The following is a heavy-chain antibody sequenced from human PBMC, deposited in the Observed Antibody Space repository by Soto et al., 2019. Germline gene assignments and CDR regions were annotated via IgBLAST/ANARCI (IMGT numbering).Heavy chain of an antibody. CDR3: AREAITIFGVVIIREYYFDY. CDR1: GYTFTSYY. Sequence: ASVKVSCKASGYTFTSYYMHWVRQAPGQGLEWMGIINPSGGSTSYAQKFQGRVTMTRDTSTSTVYMELSSLRSEDTAVYYCAREAITIFGVVIIREYYFDYWGQGTLVTVSS. J-gene: IGHJ4*02. CDR2: INPSGGST. V-gene: IGHV1-46*01. D-gene: IGHD3-3*01.